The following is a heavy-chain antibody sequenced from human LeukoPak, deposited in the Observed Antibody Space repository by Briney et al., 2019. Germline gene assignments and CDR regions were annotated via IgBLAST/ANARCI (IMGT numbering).Heavy chain of an antibody. V-gene: IGHV1-69*13. CDR1: GGTFSSYA. D-gene: IGHD3-10*01. J-gene: IGHJ4*02. CDR2: VIPIFGTA. CDR3: ARDLGGSGSYYNYFDY. Sequence: SVKVSCKASGGTFSSYAISWVRQAPGQGLEWMGGVIPIFGTANYAQKFQGRVTITADESTSTAYMELSSLRSEDTAVYYCARDLGGSGSYYNYFDYWGQGTLVTVSS.